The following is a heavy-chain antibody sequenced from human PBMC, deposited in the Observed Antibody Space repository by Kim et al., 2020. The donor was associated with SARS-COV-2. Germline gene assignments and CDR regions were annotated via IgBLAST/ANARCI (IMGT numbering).Heavy chain of an antibody. CDR2: IWYDGSNK. J-gene: IGHJ5*02. V-gene: IGHV3-33*01. CDR1: GFTFSSYG. Sequence: GGSLRLSCAASGFTFSSYGMHWVRQAPGKGLEWVAVIWYDGSNKYYADSVKGRFTISRDNSKNTLYLQMNSLRAEDTAVYYCAGTTVTTHWFDPWGQGTLVTVSS. CDR3: AGTTVTTHWFDP. D-gene: IGHD4-17*01.